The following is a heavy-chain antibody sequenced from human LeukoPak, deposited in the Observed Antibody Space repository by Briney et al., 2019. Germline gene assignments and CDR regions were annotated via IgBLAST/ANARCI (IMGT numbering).Heavy chain of an antibody. Sequence: WASVKVSCKVSGKTLSDLSIHWLRQPPGKGLEWLGGSDPEDGERIYAHMFQGRVTMTEDTSIETAYMELSSLRSEDTAVYYCVTGFTTMAVDYFDYWGQGTLVTVSP. J-gene: IGHJ4*02. V-gene: IGHV1-24*01. CDR1: GKTLSDLS. D-gene: IGHD5-18*01. CDR2: SDPEDGER. CDR3: VTGFTTMAVDYFDY.